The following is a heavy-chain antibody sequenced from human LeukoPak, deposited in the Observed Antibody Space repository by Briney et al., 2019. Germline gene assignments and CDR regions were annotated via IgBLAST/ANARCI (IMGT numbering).Heavy chain of an antibody. Sequence: GGSLRLSRAASGFTFSSYAMSWVRQAPGRGLEWVSAISGSGGSTYYADSVKGRFTISRDNSKNTLYLQMNSLRAEDTAVYYCAKSSAKRCLDYWGQGTLVTVSS. D-gene: IGHD2-8*01. V-gene: IGHV3-23*01. J-gene: IGHJ4*02. CDR2: ISGSGGST. CDR3: AKSSAKRCLDY. CDR1: GFTFSSYA.